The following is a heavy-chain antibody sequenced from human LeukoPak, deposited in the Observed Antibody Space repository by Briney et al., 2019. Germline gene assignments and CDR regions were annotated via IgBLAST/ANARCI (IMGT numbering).Heavy chain of an antibody. J-gene: IGHJ4*02. CDR2: INPNSGGT. CDR1: GYTFTGYY. CDR3: ARGRIVVVVADPKNDY. Sequence: ASVKVSCKASGYTFTGYYMHWVRQAPGQGLEWMGWINPNSGGTNYAQKFQGRVTMTEDTSTDTAYMELSSLRSDDTAVYYCARGRIVVVVADPKNDYWGQGTLVTVSS. V-gene: IGHV1-2*02. D-gene: IGHD2-15*01.